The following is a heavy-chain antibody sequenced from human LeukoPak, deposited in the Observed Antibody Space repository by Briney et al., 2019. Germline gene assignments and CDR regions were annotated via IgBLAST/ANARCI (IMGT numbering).Heavy chain of an antibody. D-gene: IGHD1-26*01. CDR3: ARENSGSYYQFDC. V-gene: IGHV3-23*01. Sequence: GGSLRLSCAASGFTFSSYAMSWVRQAPGKGLECVSAISASGGTTYYAESVKGRFTMSRDNSKDTLYLQMNSLRAEDTAVYYCARENSGSYYQFDCWGQGTLVTVSS. J-gene: IGHJ4*02. CDR2: ISASGGTT. CDR1: GFTFSSYA.